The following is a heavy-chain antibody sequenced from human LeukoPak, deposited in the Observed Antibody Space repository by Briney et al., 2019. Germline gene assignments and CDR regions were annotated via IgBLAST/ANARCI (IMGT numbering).Heavy chain of an antibody. CDR3: ARPNTEVTGYYFDY. CDR1: GYTFISYG. CDR2: IDTYKGST. J-gene: IGHJ4*02. D-gene: IGHD7-27*01. Sequence: ASVKVSCKASGYTFISYGVSWVRQAPGQGLEWMGWIDTYKGSTNYAENLQGTVTVTTDTSTSTVYMELRSLRSDDTAVYYCARPNTEVTGYYFDYWGQGTLVTVPS. V-gene: IGHV1-18*01.